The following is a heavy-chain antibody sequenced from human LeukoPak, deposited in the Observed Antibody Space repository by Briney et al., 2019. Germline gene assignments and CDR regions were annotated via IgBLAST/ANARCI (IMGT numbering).Heavy chain of an antibody. J-gene: IGHJ4*02. CDR1: GYTFTSYA. D-gene: IGHD4-23*01. CDR2: INPSGGST. V-gene: IGHV1-46*01. CDR3: ARDRSTTVVTPGYYFDY. Sequence: GASVKVSCKASGYTFTSYAMHWVRQAPGQGLEWMGIINPSGGSTSYAQKFQGRVTMTRDTSTSTVYMELSSLRSEDTAVYYCARDRSTTVVTPGYYFDYWGQGTLVTVSS.